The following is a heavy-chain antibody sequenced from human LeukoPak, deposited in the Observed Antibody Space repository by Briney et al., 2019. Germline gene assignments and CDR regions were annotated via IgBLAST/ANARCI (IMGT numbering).Heavy chain of an antibody. J-gene: IGHJ6*02. CDR2: ISSSSSAI. Sequence: GGSLRLSCAASGFTFSSYSMNWVRQAPGKGLEWVSYISSSSSAIYYADSVKGRFTISRDNAKNSLYLQMNSLRAEDTAVYYCARVGSRADYGDSRYYYYYYGMDVWGQGTTVTVSS. CDR1: GFTFSSYS. V-gene: IGHV3-48*01. D-gene: IGHD4-17*01. CDR3: ARVGSRADYGDSRYYYYYYGMDV.